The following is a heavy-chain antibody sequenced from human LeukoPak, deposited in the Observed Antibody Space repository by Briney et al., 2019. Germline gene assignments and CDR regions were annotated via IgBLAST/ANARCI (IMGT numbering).Heavy chain of an antibody. V-gene: IGHV1-46*01. CDR3: ARTLSGYDLDFDY. Sequence: GASVKVSCKASGYTFTSYYMHWVRQAPGQGLEWMGIINPSGGSTTNAQKFQGRVTMTRDTSTSTVYMELNSLRSEDTAVYYCARTLSGYDLDFDYWGQGTLVTVSS. D-gene: IGHD5-12*01. J-gene: IGHJ4*02. CDR2: INPSGGST. CDR1: GYTFTSYY.